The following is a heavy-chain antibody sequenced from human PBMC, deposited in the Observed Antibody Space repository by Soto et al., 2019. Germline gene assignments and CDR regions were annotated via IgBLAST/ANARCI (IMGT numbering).Heavy chain of an antibody. CDR2: ISSSSNYI. J-gene: IGHJ3*02. Sequence: GGSLRLSCTASGFTFSSYNMNWVRQAPGKGLEWVSSISSSSNYIYYADSMKGRFTISRDNAKNSLYLQMNSLRAEDTAVYYCAKNFEDYYDSSGTDNAFDIWGQGTMVTVSS. CDR1: GFTFSSYN. V-gene: IGHV3-21*01. D-gene: IGHD3-22*01. CDR3: AKNFEDYYDSSGTDNAFDI.